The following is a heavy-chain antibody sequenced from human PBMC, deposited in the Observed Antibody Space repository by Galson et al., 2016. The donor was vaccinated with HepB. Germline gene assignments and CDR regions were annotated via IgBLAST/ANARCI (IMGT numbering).Heavy chain of an antibody. Sequence: SLRLSCAASGFTVSSNYMSWVRQAPGKGLEWVGRTRNKVNSYTTEYAASVKGRFTISRDDSKNSLYLQMNSLKTEDTALYYCARPSGKYSGGFDIWGQGTMVTVSS. CDR3: ARPSGKYSGGFDI. J-gene: IGHJ3*02. D-gene: IGHD2/OR15-2a*01. CDR2: TRNKVNSYTT. V-gene: IGHV3-72*01. CDR1: GFTVSSNY.